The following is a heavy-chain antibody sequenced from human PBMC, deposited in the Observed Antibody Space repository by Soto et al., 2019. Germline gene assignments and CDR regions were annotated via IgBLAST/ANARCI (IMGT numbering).Heavy chain of an antibody. CDR3: ALLWFGELYREDYFDY. CDR1: GYTFTSYA. CDR2: INAGNGNT. V-gene: IGHV1-3*01. Sequence: ASVKVSCKASGYTFTSYAMHWVRQAPGQRLEWMGWINAGNGNTKYSQKFQGRVTITRDTSASTAYMELSSLRSEDTAVYYCALLWFGELYREDYFDYWGQGTLVTVSS. J-gene: IGHJ4*02. D-gene: IGHD3-10*01.